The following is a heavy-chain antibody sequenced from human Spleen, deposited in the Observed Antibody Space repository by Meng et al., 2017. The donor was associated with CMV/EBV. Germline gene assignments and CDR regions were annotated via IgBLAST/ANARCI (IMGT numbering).Heavy chain of an antibody. D-gene: IGHD2-21*01. CDR2: ISGGTTNT. J-gene: IGHJ6*02. CDR1: GFTFRMYA. Sequence: GGSLRLSCAGSGFTFRMYAMNWVRQAPGKGLEWVSCISGGTTNTYYADSVKGRFTISRDNSKNTLYLQMNSLRREDTAVYFCARGGRVVPRGMDVWGQGTTVTVSS. CDR3: ARGGRVVPRGMDV. V-gene: IGHV3-23*01.